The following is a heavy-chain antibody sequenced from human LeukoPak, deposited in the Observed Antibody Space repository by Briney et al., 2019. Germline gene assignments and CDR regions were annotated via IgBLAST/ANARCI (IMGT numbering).Heavy chain of an antibody. CDR3: ARESHGMDV. V-gene: IGHV3-48*04. Sequence: GGSLRLSCAASGFNFSTYNVNWVRQAPGKGLDWVSYISSSSRTRYYADSVKGRFTISRDNAKNSLYLQMNSLRAEDTAVYYCARESHGMDVWGQGTTVTVSS. CDR2: ISSSSRTR. CDR1: GFNFSTYN. J-gene: IGHJ6*02.